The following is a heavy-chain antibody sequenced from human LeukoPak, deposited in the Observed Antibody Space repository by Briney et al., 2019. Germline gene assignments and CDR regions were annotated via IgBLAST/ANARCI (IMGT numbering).Heavy chain of an antibody. Sequence: SQTLSLTCTVSGGSISSGGYYWSWIRQHPGKGLEWIGYIYYSGSIYYNPSLKSRVTISVDTSKNQFSLKLSSVTAADTAVYYCARNPTTGTTYFDYWGQGTLVTVSS. CDR3: ARNPTTGTTYFDY. J-gene: IGHJ4*02. CDR1: GGSISSGGYY. V-gene: IGHV4-31*03. CDR2: IYYSGSI. D-gene: IGHD1-1*01.